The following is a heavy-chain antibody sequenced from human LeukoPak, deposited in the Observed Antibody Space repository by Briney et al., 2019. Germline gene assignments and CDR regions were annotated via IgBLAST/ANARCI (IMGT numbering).Heavy chain of an antibody. CDR3: ATSHSSGYYYYMDV. J-gene: IGHJ6*03. V-gene: IGHV4-38-2*01. CDR2: IYHSGST. Sequence: SETLSLTCAVSGYSISSGYYWGWIRQPPGTGLEWIGSIYHSGSTYYNPSPKSRVTISVDTSKNQFSLKLSSVTAADTAVYYCATSHSSGYYYYMDVWGKGTTVTVSS. CDR1: GYSISSGYY. D-gene: IGHD3-22*01.